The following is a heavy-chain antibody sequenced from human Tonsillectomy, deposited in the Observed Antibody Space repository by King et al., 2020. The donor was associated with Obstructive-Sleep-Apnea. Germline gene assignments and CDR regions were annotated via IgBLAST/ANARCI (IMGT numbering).Heavy chain of an antibody. D-gene: IGHD3-22*01. Sequence: QLQESGPGLVKPSETLSLTCTVSGGSISSYYWSWIRQPPGKGLDWIGYIYYSGITNYNPSLKSRVTISVDTSKNQFSLKLSSVTAADTAVYYCARHERDDSSGYYYLYYFDYWGQGTLVTVSS. J-gene: IGHJ4*02. CDR2: IYYSGIT. CDR1: GGSISSYY. V-gene: IGHV4-59*08. CDR3: ARHERDDSSGYYYLYYFDY.